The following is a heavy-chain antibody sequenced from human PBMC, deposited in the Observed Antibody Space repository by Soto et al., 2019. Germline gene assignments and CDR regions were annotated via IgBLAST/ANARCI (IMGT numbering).Heavy chain of an antibody. CDR2: MKPNRGNT. CDR1: GYTFTSYD. V-gene: IGHV1-8*01. CDR3: ARGRSSSDPPDYSNWLVGY. D-gene: IGHD4-4*01. J-gene: IGHJ4*02. Sequence: ASVKVSCKASGYTFTSYDINWERQANGQGLEWMGWMKPNRGNTGYAQKFQGRVTMTRNTSISTAYMELSSLRSEDTAVYYCARGRSSSDPPDYSNWLVGYWCQGTLVTVSS.